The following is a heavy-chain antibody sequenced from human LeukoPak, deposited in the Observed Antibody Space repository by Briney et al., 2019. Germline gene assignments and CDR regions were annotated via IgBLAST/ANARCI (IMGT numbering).Heavy chain of an antibody. V-gene: IGHV3-23*01. D-gene: IGHD6-19*01. Sequence: PGGSLRLSCAASGFTFSSYAMSWVRQAPGKGLEWVSAISGSGGSTYYADSVKGRFTISRDNSKNTLYLQMNRLRAEDTAVYYCAKDSSGYYTEYFQHWGQGTLVTVSS. CDR3: AKDSSGYYTEYFQH. CDR2: ISGSGGST. CDR1: GFTFSSYA. J-gene: IGHJ1*01.